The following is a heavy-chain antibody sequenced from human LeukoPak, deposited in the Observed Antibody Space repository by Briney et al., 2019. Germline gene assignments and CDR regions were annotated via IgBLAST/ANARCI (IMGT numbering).Heavy chain of an antibody. CDR1: GGSFSGYY. D-gene: IGHD2-2*01. V-gene: IGHV4-34*01. J-gene: IGHJ4*02. CDR2: INHSGST. CDR3: ASIPYCSSTSCYVFDY. Sequence: SETLSLTCAVYGGSFSGYYWSWIRPPPAKGQEWTGEINHSGSTNYDPSLKGRVTRSVDTSKYQCSLKLSSVTAADTAVHYCASIPYCSSTSCYVFDYCGEGTLVTVSS.